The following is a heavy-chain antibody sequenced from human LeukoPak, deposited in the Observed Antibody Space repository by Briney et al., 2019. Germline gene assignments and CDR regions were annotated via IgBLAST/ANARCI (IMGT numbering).Heavy chain of an antibody. V-gene: IGHV3-9*01. CDR3: ARSYGSGSLVFDY. D-gene: IGHD3-10*01. J-gene: IGHJ4*02. Sequence: GGSLRLSCAASGFTFDDYAMHWVRQAPGKGLEWVSGISWNSGSIGYADSVKGRFTISRDNAKNSLYLQMNSLRAEDTAVYYCARSYGSGSLVFDYWGQGTLVTVSS. CDR2: ISWNSGSI. CDR1: GFTFDDYA.